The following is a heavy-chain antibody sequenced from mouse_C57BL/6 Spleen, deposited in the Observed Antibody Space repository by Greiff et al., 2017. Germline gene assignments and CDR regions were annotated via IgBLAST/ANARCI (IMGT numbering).Heavy chain of an antibody. D-gene: IGHD3-2*02. Sequence: QVQLQQPGAELVKPGASVKLSCKASGYTFTSYWMHWVKQRPGQGLEWIGMIHPNSGSTNYNEKFKSKATLTVDKSSSTAYMQLSSLTSEDSAVYYCARSQLRHSKDYWGQGTTLTVSS. CDR2: IHPNSGST. V-gene: IGHV1-64*01. CDR1: GYTFTSYW. CDR3: ARSQLRHSKDY. J-gene: IGHJ2*01.